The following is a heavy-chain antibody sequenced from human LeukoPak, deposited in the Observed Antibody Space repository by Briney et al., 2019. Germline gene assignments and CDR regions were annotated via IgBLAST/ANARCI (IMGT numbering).Heavy chain of an antibody. CDR2: INPSGGST. Sequence: ASVKVSCKASGYTFTSYYMHWVRQAPGQGLEWMGIINPSGGSTSYAQKFQGRVTMTRDTSTSTVYMELSSLRSEDTAVYYCARDIWDYYDSSDYYQYPDYWGQGTLVTVSS. D-gene: IGHD3-22*01. CDR1: GYTFTSYY. CDR3: ARDIWDYYDSSDYYQYPDY. J-gene: IGHJ4*02. V-gene: IGHV1-46*01.